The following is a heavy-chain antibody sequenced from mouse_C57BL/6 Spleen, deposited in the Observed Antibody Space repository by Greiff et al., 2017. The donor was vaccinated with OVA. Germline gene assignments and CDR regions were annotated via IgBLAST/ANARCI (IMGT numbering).Heavy chain of an antibody. CDR3: ARQGSRVVEN. CDR2: IHPNSGST. V-gene: IGHV1-64*01. Sequence: QVQLQQPGAELVKPGASVKLSCKASGYTFTSYWMHWVKQRPGQGLEWIGMIHPNSGSTNYNEKFKSKATLTVDKSSSTAYMQPSSLTAEESAVEYCARQGSRVVENWGEGTLVSVSA. J-gene: IGHJ3*01. CDR1: GYTFTSYW. D-gene: IGHD1-1*01.